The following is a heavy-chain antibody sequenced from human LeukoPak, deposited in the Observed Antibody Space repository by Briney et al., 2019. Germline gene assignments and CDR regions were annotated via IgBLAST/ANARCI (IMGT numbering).Heavy chain of an antibody. CDR1: GFTFSSYA. D-gene: IGHD3-22*01. CDR2: ISGSGGST. J-gene: IGHJ4*02. Sequence: EGSLRLSCAASGFTFSSYAMSWVRQAPGKGLEWVSAISGSGGSTYYADSVKGRFTISRDNSKNTLYLQMNSLRAEDTAVYYCAKVNYYDSSGYYWGQGTLVTVSS. V-gene: IGHV3-23*01. CDR3: AKVNYYDSSGYY.